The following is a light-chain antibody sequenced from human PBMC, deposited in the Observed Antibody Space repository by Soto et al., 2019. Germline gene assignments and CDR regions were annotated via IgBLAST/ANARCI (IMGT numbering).Light chain of an antibody. CDR1: QSVSSSY. J-gene: IGKJ2*01. Sequence: EIVLTQSPGTLSLSPGERATLSCRASQSVSSSYLAWYQQKPGQAPRVLIYGASSRATGIPDRFSGSGSGTYFTLTISRLEPEDFGVYYCQQYGSSPPNTFGQGTKLEIK. CDR3: QQYGSSPPNT. V-gene: IGKV3-20*01. CDR2: GAS.